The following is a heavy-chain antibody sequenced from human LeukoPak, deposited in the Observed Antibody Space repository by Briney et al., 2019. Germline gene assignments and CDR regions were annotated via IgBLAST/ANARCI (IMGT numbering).Heavy chain of an antibody. CDR1: GGSFSGYY. CDR2: INHSGST. V-gene: IGHV4-34*01. CDR3: ASRRRGEQWLVQKFDY. Sequence: LSETLSLTCAVYGGSFSGYYWSWIRQPPGKGLEWIGEINHSGSTNYNPSLKSRVTISVDTSKNQFSLKLSSVTAADTAVYYCASRRRGEQWLVQKFDYWGQGTLVTVSS. J-gene: IGHJ4*02. D-gene: IGHD6-19*01.